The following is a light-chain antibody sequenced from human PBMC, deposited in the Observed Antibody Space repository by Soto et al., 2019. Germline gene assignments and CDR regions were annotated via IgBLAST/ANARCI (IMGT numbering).Light chain of an antibody. Sequence: EIVLTQSPGTLSLSPGERATLSCRASQGVSSTYLAWYQQKPGQAPRLLIYGASSRATGIPDRFSGSGSGTDFTLTISRLEPEDFAVYYFQQYDSSRTWTFGQGTKVEIK. CDR1: QGVSSTY. CDR2: GAS. V-gene: IGKV3-20*01. CDR3: QQYDSSRTWT. J-gene: IGKJ1*01.